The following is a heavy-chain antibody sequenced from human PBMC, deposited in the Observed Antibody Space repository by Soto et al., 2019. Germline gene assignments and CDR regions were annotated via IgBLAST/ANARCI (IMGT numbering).Heavy chain of an antibody. CDR3: ARVADSSGWHTFYYYGMDV. CDR2: ISSGGSTI. Sequence: QVQLVESGGGLVKPGGSLRLSCAASGFTFSDYSMSWIRQAPGKGLEWVSYISSGGSTIYYADSVKGRFTISRDNAKNSLYLQMNSLRAEDTAVYYCARVADSSGWHTFYYYGMDVWGQGTTVTVSS. D-gene: IGHD6-19*01. V-gene: IGHV3-11*01. CDR1: GFTFSDYS. J-gene: IGHJ6*02.